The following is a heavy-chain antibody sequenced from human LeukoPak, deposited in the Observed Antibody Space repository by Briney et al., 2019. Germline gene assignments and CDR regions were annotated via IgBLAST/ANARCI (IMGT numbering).Heavy chain of an antibody. CDR3: ARAVSSGYDPFDY. CDR1: GFTFSSYG. J-gene: IGHJ4*02. Sequence: GRSLRLSCAASGFTFSSYGMHWVRQAPGKGLEWVSVIYSGGNTYYADSVKGRFTISRDNSKNTLYLQMNSLRAEDTAVYYCARAVSSGYDPFDYWGQGTLVTVSS. V-gene: IGHV3-53*01. CDR2: IYSGGNT. D-gene: IGHD3-22*01.